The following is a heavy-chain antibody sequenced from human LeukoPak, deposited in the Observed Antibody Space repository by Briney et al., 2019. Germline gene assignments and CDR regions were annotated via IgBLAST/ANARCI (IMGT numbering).Heavy chain of an antibody. CDR1: GYTFTGYY. CDR3: ARIPKRYCSSTSCSRYRRYYFDY. J-gene: IGHJ4*02. V-gene: IGHV1-2*02. D-gene: IGHD2-2*01. CDR2: INPNSGGT. Sequence: ASVKVSCKASGYTFTGYYMHWVRQAPGQGLEWMGWINPNSGGTNYAQKFQGRVTMTRDTSISTAYMELSRLRSDDTAVYYCARIPKRYCSSTSCSRYRRYYFDYWGQGTLVTVSS.